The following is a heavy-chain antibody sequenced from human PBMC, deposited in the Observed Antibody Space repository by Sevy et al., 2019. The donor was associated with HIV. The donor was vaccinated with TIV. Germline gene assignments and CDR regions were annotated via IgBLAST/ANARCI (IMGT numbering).Heavy chain of an antibody. Sequence: GGSLRLSCAASGFTFSDYSMNWVRQAPGKGLEWVSSISSISNYIYYADSVKGRFTISRDNAKNSLYLQMNGLRAEDTAVYYCARETSSFGEGIYYGMDVWGQGTTVTVSS. CDR1: GFTFSDYS. J-gene: IGHJ6*02. CDR2: ISSISNYI. V-gene: IGHV3-21*01. D-gene: IGHD3-10*01. CDR3: ARETSSFGEGIYYGMDV.